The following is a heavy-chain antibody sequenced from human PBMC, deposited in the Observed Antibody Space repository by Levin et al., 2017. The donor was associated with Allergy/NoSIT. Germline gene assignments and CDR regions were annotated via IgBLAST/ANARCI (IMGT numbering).Heavy chain of an antibody. CDR1: GFTFSSYA. V-gene: IGHV3-30-3*01. CDR2: ISYDGSNK. CDR3: AREATAMVLGDAFDI. Sequence: GGSLRLSCAASGFTFSSYAMHWVRQAPGKGLEWVAVISYDGSNKYYADSVKGRFTISRDNSKNTLYLQMNSLRAEDTAVYYCAREATAMVLGDAFDIWGQGTMVTVSS. J-gene: IGHJ3*02. D-gene: IGHD5-18*01.